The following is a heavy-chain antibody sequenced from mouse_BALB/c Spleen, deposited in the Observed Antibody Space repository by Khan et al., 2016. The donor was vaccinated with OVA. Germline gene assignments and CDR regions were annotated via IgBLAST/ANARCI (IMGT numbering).Heavy chain of an antibody. V-gene: IGHV2-9*02. J-gene: IGHJ3*01. CDR3: ARDRTTAMAY. CDR1: GFSLTTYG. CDR2: IWAGGTT. D-gene: IGHD1-2*01. Sequence: QVQLKQSGPGLVAPSQSLSITCTVSGFSLTTYGVHWVRQPPGKGLEWLGLIWAGGTTNYNSALMSRLSISKDNSKSQVFLKMNSLQTDDTAMYYCARDRTTAMAYWGQGTLVTVSA.